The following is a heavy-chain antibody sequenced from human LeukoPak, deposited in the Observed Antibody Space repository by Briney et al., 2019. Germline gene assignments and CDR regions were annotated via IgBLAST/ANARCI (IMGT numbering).Heavy chain of an antibody. Sequence: SETLSLTCTVSGGSISSYYWSWIRQPPGKGLEWIGYIYYSGSTNYNPSLKSRVTISVDTSKNQFSLKLSSVTAADTAVYYCARAKMVRGVISNSPFDYWGQGTLVTVSS. CDR3: ARAKMVRGVISNSPFDY. CDR1: GGSISSYY. D-gene: IGHD3-10*01. V-gene: IGHV4-59*01. J-gene: IGHJ4*02. CDR2: IYYSGST.